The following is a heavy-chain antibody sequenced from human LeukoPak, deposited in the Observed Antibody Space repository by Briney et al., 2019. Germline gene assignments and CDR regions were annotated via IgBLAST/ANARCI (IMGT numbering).Heavy chain of an antibody. CDR3: ARRKITATGTPFDY. D-gene: IGHD1-1*01. CDR1: GGSISSDIYY. V-gene: IGHV4-61*02. CDR2: IYTSGST. J-gene: IGHJ4*02. Sequence: PSQTLSLTCTVSGGSISSDIYYWSWIRQPAGKGLEWIGRIYTSGSTNYNPSLKSRVTISVDTSKNQSSLKLSSVTAADTAVYYCARRKITATGTPFDYWGQGTLVTVSS.